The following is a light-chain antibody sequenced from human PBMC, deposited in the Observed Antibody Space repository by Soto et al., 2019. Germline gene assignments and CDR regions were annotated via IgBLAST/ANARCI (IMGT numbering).Light chain of an antibody. CDR3: QQYGSSLT. CDR1: QGIGDT. V-gene: IGKV3-20*01. J-gene: IGKJ4*01. CDR2: GAS. Sequence: EVVLTQSPATLSVSPGEGVTLSCRASQGIGDTLAWYQHKPCQTPRLLIYGASSRATGIQDRFSGSGSGTDFTPTVSRLEPEDFAVYLCQQYGSSLTFGGGTKVDIK.